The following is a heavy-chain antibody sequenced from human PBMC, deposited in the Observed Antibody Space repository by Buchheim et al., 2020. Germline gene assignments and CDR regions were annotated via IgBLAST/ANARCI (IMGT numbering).Heavy chain of an antibody. J-gene: IGHJ6*02. CDR1: GFTFSSYW. V-gene: IGHV3-7*03. D-gene: IGHD5-12*01. Sequence: EVQLVESGGGLVQPGGSLRLSCAASGFTFSSYWMSWVRQAPGKGLEWVAHIKQDGSEKYYVDSVKGRFTISRDNSKNSLYLQMNSLRAEETAVYYCASWRYSGYDCYYYGMDVWGQGTT. CDR3: ASWRYSGYDCYYYGMDV. CDR2: IKQDGSEK.